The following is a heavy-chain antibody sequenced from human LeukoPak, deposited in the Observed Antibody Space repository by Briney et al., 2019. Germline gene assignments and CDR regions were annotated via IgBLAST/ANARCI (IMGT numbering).Heavy chain of an antibody. CDR2: INHSGST. J-gene: IGHJ6*02. CDR3: ARGRYSYGPGPSYYYYGMDV. CDR1: GGSIIYYY. D-gene: IGHD5-18*01. V-gene: IGHV4-34*01. Sequence: SETLSLTCTVSGGSIIYYYWSWIRQPPGKGLEWIGEINHSGSTNYNPSLKSRVTISVDTSKNQFSLKLSSVTAADTAVYYCARGRYSYGPGPSYYYYGMDVWGQGTTVTVSS.